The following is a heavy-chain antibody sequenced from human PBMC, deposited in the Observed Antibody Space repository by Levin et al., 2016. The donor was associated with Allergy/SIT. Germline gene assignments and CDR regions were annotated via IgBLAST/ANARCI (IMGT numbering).Heavy chain of an antibody. J-gene: IGHJ6*02. Sequence: PGKGLEWVAVISYDGSNKYYADSVKGRFTISRDNSKNTLYLQMNSLRAEDTAVYYCAKADYDILTGYLPGYYYGMDVWGQGTTVTVSS. CDR3: AKADYDILTGYLPGYYYGMDV. D-gene: IGHD3-9*01. CDR2: ISYDGSNK. V-gene: IGHV3-30*18.